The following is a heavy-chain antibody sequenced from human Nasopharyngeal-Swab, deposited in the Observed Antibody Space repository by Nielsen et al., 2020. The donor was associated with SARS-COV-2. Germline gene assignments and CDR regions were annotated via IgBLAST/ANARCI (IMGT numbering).Heavy chain of an antibody. V-gene: IGHV3-64D*06. CDR2: INDYENRL. CDR3: VKDLRGKYAFDI. CDR1: GFTFSIYA. Sequence: GGSLRLSRSASGFTFSIYAMHWVRQAPGKGLEYVSTINDYENRLYYADSVKGRFAISRDNSKNTLYLQMSSLRAEDTAVYWCVKDLRGKYAFDIWGQGTMVTVSS. J-gene: IGHJ3*02. D-gene: IGHD3-16*01.